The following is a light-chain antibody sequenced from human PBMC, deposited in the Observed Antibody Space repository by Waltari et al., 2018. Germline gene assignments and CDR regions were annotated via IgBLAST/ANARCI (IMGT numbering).Light chain of an antibody. Sequence: DIQMTQSPSTLSASVGDRVTITCRASQSISSYLAWYQQKPGKAPKLLISKASTLGSGVPARFSGRGSGTEFTLTISSLQPDDFATYYCQQYNRYSTFGQGTKVEIK. V-gene: IGKV1-5*03. CDR1: QSISSY. CDR2: KAS. J-gene: IGKJ1*01. CDR3: QQYNRYST.